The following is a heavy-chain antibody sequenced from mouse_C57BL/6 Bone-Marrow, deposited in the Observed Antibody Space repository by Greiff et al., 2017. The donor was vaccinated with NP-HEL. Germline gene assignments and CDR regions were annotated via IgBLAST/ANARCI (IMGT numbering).Heavy chain of an antibody. CDR2: IDPSDSYT. CDR1: GYTFTSYW. CDR3: ARWELPIGY. J-gene: IGHJ2*01. V-gene: IGHV1-59*01. D-gene: IGHD5-5*01. Sequence: VKLQQPGAELVRPGTSVKLSCKASGYTFTSYWMHWVKQRPGQGLEWIGVIDPSDSYTNYNQKFKGKATLTVDTSSSTAYMQLSSLTSEDSAVYYCARWELPIGYWGQGTTLTVSS.